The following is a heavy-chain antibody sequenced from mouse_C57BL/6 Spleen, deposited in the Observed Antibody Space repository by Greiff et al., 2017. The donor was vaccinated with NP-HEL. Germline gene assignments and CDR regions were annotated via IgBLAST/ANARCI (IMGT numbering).Heavy chain of an antibody. Sequence: VLLQESGPGLVAPSQSLSISCTVSGFSLTSYGVHWVRQAPGKGLEWLAVIWSDGSTTYTSAPKSRLSSSNDNTKSQVFIKMNSLQTDDTAMYYCARQGYWLQPDYWGQGTTLTVSS. CDR2: IWSDGST. J-gene: IGHJ2*01. CDR3: ARQGYWLQPDY. D-gene: IGHD2-2*01. CDR1: GFSLTSYG. V-gene: IGHV2-6*02.